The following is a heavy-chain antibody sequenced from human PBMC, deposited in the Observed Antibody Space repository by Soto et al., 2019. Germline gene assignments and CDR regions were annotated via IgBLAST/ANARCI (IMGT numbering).Heavy chain of an antibody. V-gene: IGHV3-15*07. J-gene: IGHJ4*02. CDR1: GFTLRSAW. Sequence: EVQLVESGGALVKPGGSLRLSCAASGFTLRSAWMNWVRQAPGKGLEWVGHVKSETDGGPPDYATPVKGRFSISRDDSKNILYLQMNSLKTDDTAVYYCVTYDFWSGFSSGDHWVQGTLVIVSS. CDR3: VTYDFWSGFSSGDH. CDR2: VKSETDGGPP. D-gene: IGHD3-3*01.